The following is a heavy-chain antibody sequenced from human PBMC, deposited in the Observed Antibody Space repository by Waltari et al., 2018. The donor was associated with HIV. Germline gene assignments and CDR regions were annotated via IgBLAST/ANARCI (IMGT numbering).Heavy chain of an antibody. CDR3: GRPGGVVTAIREYVDY. V-gene: IGHV4-38-2*02. J-gene: IGHJ4*02. CDR1: GYSISSGYY. Sequence: QVQLQESGPGLVRPSETLSLTCTVAGYSISSGYYWGWIRQPPGKGLEWIGSIYHSGGTYYTPALKRRVTISVDTSKKQVALKLGSVTAADTAVYYWGRPGGVVTAIREYVDYWGQGTLVTVSS. CDR2: IYHSGGT. D-gene: IGHD2-21*02.